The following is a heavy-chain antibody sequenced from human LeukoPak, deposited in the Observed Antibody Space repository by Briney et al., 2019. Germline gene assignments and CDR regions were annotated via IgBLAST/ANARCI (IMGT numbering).Heavy chain of an antibody. CDR1: XXXFSGYF. D-gene: IGHD4-17*01. Sequence: XLXLXXXVYXXXFSGYFXSWIRQSPGKGLEWIGEINHTGNAAYNPSLKSRVTMSVDTPKNQFSLRLSSVTAADTAVYYCARKTVPTGVDYWGQGTLVTVSS. J-gene: IGHJ4*02. CDR2: INHTGNA. V-gene: IGHV4-34*01. CDR3: ARKTVPTGVDY.